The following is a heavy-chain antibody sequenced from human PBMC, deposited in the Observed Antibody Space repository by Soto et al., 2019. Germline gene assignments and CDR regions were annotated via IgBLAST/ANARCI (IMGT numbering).Heavy chain of an antibody. CDR3: TKDGDAYDFAFDK. CDR2: ITKTGRST. CDR1: GFSFSNYG. D-gene: IGHD3-3*01. V-gene: IGHV3-23*01. Sequence: GGSLRLSCATSGFSFSNYGMNWVRQAPGKGLEWVSGITKTGRSTFIADSVRGRFTISRDNLKNIMYLQMNSLRVDDTALYYCTKDGDAYDFAFDKWGQGTMVTVSS. J-gene: IGHJ3*02.